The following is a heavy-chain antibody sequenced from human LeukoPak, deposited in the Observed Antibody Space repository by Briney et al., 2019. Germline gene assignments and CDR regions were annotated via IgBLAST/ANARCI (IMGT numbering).Heavy chain of an antibody. J-gene: IGHJ1*01. D-gene: IGHD4-17*01. V-gene: IGHV3-48*01. CDR3: ATDYYGDYSFRH. CDR2: ISSSSRTI. Sequence: TGGSLRLSCAVSGFIFRIYSIKGVRQAPGKGREGVSYISSSSRTIFYADSVKARFTISRHIDKNSLYLQMKSVRAEDSAVYYCATDYYGDYSFRHWAQGTLVIVSS. CDR1: GFIFRIYS.